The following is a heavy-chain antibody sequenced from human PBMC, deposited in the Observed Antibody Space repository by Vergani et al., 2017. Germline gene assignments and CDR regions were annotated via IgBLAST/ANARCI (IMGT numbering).Heavy chain of an antibody. D-gene: IGHD3-16*01. CDR2: IYTTGST. CDR3: ARGYYGRGDN. CDR1: GDSITSSTYY. V-gene: IGHV4-61*02. Sequence: QVQLQESGPGLVKPSQTLSLICSVSGDSITSSTYYWSWTRPPAGKGLEYIVLIYTTGSTNYNPSLKSRVTISVDTSKNQFSLNLSSATAADTAMYYCARGYYGRGDNGGQGTLVTVSS. J-gene: IGHJ4*02.